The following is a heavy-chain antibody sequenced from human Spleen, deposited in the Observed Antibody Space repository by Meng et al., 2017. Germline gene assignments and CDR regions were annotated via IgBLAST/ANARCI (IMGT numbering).Heavy chain of an antibody. V-gene: IGHV3-23*01. CDR2: ISGSGERT. J-gene: IGHJ4*02. CDR1: GFTFSSYA. CDR3: ASDSGSPNYFDY. Sequence: GESLKISCVASGFTFSSYAMTWVRQAPGKGLEWVSGISGSGERTYYADSVKGRFTISRDNSKNTLYLQMNSLRAEDTAVYYCASDSGSPNYFDYWGQGTLVTVSS. D-gene: IGHD1-26*01.